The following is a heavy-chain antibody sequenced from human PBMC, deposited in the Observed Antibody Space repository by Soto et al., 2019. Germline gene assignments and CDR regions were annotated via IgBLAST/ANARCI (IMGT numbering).Heavy chain of an antibody. J-gene: IGHJ3*02. CDR2: IYSGGNT. CDR1: GFTVSSNY. Sequence: EVQLVESGGGLVQPGGSLRLSCAASGFTVSSNYMIWVLQAPGKGLEWVAVIYSGGNTYYADSVKGRFTIFRHNSKNTLFLQRNSLRAEDTAVYYCARWSPEDTFDIRGQGTMVTVSS. V-gene: IGHV3-53*04. CDR3: ARWSPEDTFDI.